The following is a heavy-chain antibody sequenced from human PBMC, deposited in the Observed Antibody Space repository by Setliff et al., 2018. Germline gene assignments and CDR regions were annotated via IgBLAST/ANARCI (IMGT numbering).Heavy chain of an antibody. J-gene: IGHJ6*03. CDR2: IYYSGAT. V-gene: IGHV4-59*08. Sequence: NPSETLSLTCSVSGDSINPYYWTWIRQPPGKGLEWIGFIYYSGATTYNPSLKSRVTISIDTSKNQFSLKLSSVTAADTAVYYCAKVPITKVYFYMDVWGKGTTVTVSS. D-gene: IGHD3-10*01. CDR3: AKVPITKVYFYMDV. CDR1: GDSINPYY.